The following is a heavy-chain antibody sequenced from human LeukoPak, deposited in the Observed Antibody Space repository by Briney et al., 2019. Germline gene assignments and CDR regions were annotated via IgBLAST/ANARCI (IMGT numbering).Heavy chain of an antibody. D-gene: IGHD3-22*01. CDR2: IYYSGST. CDR1: GGSISSYH. Sequence: SETLSLTCTVSGGSISSYHWSWIRQPPGKGLEWIGYIYYSGSTNYNSSLKSRVTISVDTSKNQFSLKLSSVTAADTAVYYCARHYVDYDSSGYPDYWGQGTLVTVSS. CDR3: ARHYVDYDSSGYPDY. J-gene: IGHJ4*02. V-gene: IGHV4-59*08.